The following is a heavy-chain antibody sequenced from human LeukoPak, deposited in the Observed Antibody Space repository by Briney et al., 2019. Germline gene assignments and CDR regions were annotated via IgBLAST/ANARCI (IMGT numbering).Heavy chain of an antibody. CDR1: GFTFSSYA. CDR2: ISYDGSNK. CDR3: ATERVYFDY. V-gene: IGHV3-30*04. J-gene: IGHJ4*02. Sequence: GGSLRLSCAASGFTFSSYAMHWVRQAPGKGLEWVAVISYDGSNKYYADSVKGRFTISRDNSKNTLYLQMNSLRAEDTAVYYCATERVYFDYWGQGTLVTVSS.